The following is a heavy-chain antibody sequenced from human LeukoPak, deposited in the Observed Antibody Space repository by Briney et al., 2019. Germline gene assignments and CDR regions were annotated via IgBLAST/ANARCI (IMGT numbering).Heavy chain of an antibody. J-gene: IGHJ4*02. CDR1: GGSFSGSY. CDR2: INLSGST. Sequence: PSETLSLTCGVSGGSFSGSYWGWIRQPPGKGLEWIGEINLSGSTNYNSSLTSRVTISLDTSKNQFSLNLRSVATADTAVYYCARVSISLFGVVTAHFDSWGQGTLVAVSS. CDR3: ARVSISLFGVVTAHFDS. V-gene: IGHV4-34*01. D-gene: IGHD3-3*01.